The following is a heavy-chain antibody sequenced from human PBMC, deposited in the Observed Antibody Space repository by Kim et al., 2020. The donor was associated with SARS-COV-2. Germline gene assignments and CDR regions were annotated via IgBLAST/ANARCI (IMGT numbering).Heavy chain of an antibody. CDR2: VCGDGGSR. D-gene: IGHD3-3*02. Sequence: GGSLRLSCAASGFTFSNYWIHWVRQIPGKGPVWVSSVCGDGGSRYYADSVKGRFTTSRDNANNMLYLQMNSLRADDTAIYYCTSIFAYWGQGALVTPSA. CDR3: TSIFAY. J-gene: IGHJ4*02. V-gene: IGHV3-NL1*01. CDR1: GFTFSNYW.